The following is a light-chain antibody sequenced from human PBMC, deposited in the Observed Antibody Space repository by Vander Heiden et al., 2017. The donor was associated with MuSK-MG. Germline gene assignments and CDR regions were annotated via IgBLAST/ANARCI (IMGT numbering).Light chain of an antibody. CDR3: QQDYNCLT. J-gene: IGKJ4*01. CDR2: GAS. CDR1: QSVSSSY. V-gene: IGKV3D-7*01. Sequence: PGERVTLSCRASQSVSSSYLTWYQQKRDQAPRLLIYGASTRATSIPARFSGSGSGTDFTLTISRLQPEDFAVYYCQQDYNCLTFGGGTKVEIK.